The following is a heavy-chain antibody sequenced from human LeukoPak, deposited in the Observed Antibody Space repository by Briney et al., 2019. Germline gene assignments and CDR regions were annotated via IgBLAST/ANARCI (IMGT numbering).Heavy chain of an antibody. J-gene: IGHJ4*02. D-gene: IGHD6-13*01. Sequence: SETLSLTCSVSGGSISSYYWSWIRQPPGKGLEWIGYIYYSGSTNYNPSLKSRVTISVDTSKNQFSLKLSSVTAADTAVYYCAREASSPGAGYFDYWGQGTLVTVSS. CDR2: IYYSGST. V-gene: IGHV4-59*01. CDR3: AREASSPGAGYFDY. CDR1: GGSISSYY.